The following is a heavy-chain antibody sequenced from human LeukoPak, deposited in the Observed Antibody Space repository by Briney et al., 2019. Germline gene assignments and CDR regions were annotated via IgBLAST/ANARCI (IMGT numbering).Heavy chain of an antibody. Sequence: GGSRRLSCAASGFTFSSYVMHWVRQAPGKGLEWVAIISYDGSNEYYADSVKGRFTISRGNSKNTLYLQMNSLKTEDTAVYYCTRIWPDYWGQGTLVTVSS. CDR3: TRIWPDY. CDR1: GFTFSSYV. CDR2: ISYDGSNE. J-gene: IGHJ4*02. D-gene: IGHD1-14*01. V-gene: IGHV3-30*04.